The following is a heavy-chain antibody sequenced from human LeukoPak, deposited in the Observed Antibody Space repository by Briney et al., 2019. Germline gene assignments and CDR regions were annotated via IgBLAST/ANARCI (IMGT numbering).Heavy chain of an antibody. CDR3: ARSGGPGTYHQLRYNWFDP. V-gene: IGHV3-21*01. CDR1: GFTLSEYH. CDR2: ISIISHYI. J-gene: IGHJ5*02. Sequence: PGGSLRLSRAASGFTLSEYHMNSVRPAPGRGLEWLSSISIISHYIYYAGAVRGRFTISRDNAKNSLYLQMNSLRGEDTAVYYCARSGGPGTYHQLRYNWFDPWGQGTLVTVSS. D-gene: IGHD3-10*01.